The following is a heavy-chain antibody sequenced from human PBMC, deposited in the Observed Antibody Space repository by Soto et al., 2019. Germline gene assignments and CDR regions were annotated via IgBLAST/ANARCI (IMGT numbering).Heavy chain of an antibody. CDR3: ARARESDY. V-gene: IGHV5-51*01. J-gene: IGHJ4*02. CDR2: IYPGDSDT. CDR1: GGIFRNYW. Sequence: GQPLQVSWKASGGIFRNYWIGWVSQMPGKGLEWMGNIYPGDSDTRYSPSFQGQVTISADKSISTAYLQWSSLKASDTAMYYCARARESDYWGQGTLVTVSS.